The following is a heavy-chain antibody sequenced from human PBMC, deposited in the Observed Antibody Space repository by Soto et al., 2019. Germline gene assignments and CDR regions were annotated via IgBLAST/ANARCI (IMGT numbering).Heavy chain of an antibody. CDR2: ISSSSSYI. Sequence: GGSLRLSCAASGFTFSSYSMNWVRQAPGKGLEWVSSISSSSSYIYYADSVKGRFTISRDNSKNTLYLQMNSLRVEDTAVYYCAKGLSGSGAYQWFAPWGQGTLVTVSS. J-gene: IGHJ5*02. D-gene: IGHD3-10*01. CDR1: GFTFSSYS. CDR3: AKGLSGSGAYQWFAP. V-gene: IGHV3-21*04.